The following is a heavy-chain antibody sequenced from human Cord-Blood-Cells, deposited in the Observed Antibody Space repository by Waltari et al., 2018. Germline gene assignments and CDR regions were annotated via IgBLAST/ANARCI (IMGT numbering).Heavy chain of an antibody. CDR3: ARFKGAARPCAFDI. Sequence: QVQLQESGPGLVKPSGTLSLTCAVSGGSISSSNWWSWVRQPPGKGLEWIGEIYHSGSTIYNPSLKSRVTRSGDKSKNHFSLKLSSVTAADTAVYYCARFKGAARPCAFDIWGQGTMVTVSS. CDR2: IYHSGST. D-gene: IGHD6-6*01. CDR1: GGSISSSNW. J-gene: IGHJ3*02. V-gene: IGHV4-4*02.